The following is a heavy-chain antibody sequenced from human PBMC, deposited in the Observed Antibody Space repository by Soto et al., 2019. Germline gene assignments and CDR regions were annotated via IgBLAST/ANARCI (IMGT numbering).Heavy chain of an antibody. Sequence: VASVKVSCKASGYTFTSYDINWVRQATGQGLEWMGWMNPNSGNTGYAQKFQGRVTMTRNTSISTAYMELSSLRSEDTAVYYCARGSSGGYYDYYYGMDVWGQGTTVTVSS. CDR1: GYTFTSYD. CDR2: MNPNSGNT. D-gene: IGHD1-26*01. J-gene: IGHJ6*02. V-gene: IGHV1-8*01. CDR3: ARGSSGGYYDYYYGMDV.